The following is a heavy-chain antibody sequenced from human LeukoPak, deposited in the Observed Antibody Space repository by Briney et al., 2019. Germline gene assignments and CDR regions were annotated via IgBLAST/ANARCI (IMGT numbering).Heavy chain of an antibody. CDR1: GGSISSYY. Sequence: SGTPSLTCTVPGGSISSYYWSWIRQPPGKGLEWVGYLYYSGSTNYHPSLNSRVTISVDTSKNQFSLKLSSVTAADTAVYYCARHRNEYDYGDYQVIDYWGQGTLVTVSS. CDR3: ARHRNEYDYGDYQVIDY. CDR2: LYYSGST. V-gene: IGHV4-59*01. J-gene: IGHJ4*02. D-gene: IGHD4-17*01.